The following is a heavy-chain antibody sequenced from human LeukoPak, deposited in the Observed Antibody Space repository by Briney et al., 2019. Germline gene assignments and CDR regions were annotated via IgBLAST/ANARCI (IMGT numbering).Heavy chain of an antibody. V-gene: IGHV3-33*01. CDR3: AREGIVVVPTANELDY. Sequence: PGRSLRLSCAASGFTFSSYGMHWARQAPGKGLEWVAVIRYDGSNKYYADSVKGRFTISRDNPKNTLYLQMNSLRAEDTAVYYCAREGIVVVPTANELDYWGQGTLVTVSS. CDR2: IRYDGSNK. D-gene: IGHD2-2*01. CDR1: GFTFSSYG. J-gene: IGHJ4*02.